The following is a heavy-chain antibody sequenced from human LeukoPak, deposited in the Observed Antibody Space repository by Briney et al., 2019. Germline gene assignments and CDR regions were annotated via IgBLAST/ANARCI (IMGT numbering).Heavy chain of an antibody. CDR1: GYTFTGYY. V-gene: IGHV1-3*03. Sequence: ASVTVSCKASGYTFTGYYMHWVRQAPGQRLEWMGWINAGNGNTKYSQEFQGRVTITRDTSASTAYMELSSLRSEDMAVYYCAREGGGYPFDYWGQGTLVTVSS. D-gene: IGHD5-12*01. J-gene: IGHJ4*02. CDR2: INAGNGNT. CDR3: AREGGGYPFDY.